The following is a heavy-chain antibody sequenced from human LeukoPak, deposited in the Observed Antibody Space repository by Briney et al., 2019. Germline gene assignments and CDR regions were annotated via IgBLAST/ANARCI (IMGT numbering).Heavy chain of an antibody. D-gene: IGHD2-21*02. CDR1: GYTFTGYY. CDR3: AREIVVTAYFDY. Sequence: EASVKVSCKASGYTFTGYYMHWVRQAPGQGLEWMGWINPNSGGTNYAQKFQGRVTMTRDTSISTAYMELSRLRSDDTAVYYCAREIVVTAYFDYWGQGTLVTVSS. J-gene: IGHJ4*02. V-gene: IGHV1-2*02. CDR2: INPNSGGT.